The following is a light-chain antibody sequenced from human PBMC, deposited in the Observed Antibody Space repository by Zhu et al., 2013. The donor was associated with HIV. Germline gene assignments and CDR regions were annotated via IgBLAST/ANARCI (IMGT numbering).Light chain of an antibody. V-gene: IGKV1-39*01. J-gene: IGKJ1*01. Sequence: DIVMTQSPSSLSASVGDRITITCRASQTIHTFLNWYQQKPGKAPTVLIFGAYNLHSGVPSRFSGSISGTDFTLTISGLQPEDFATYFCQQNSHTPWTFGQGTKVEVK. CDR3: QQNSHTPWT. CDR2: GAY. CDR1: QTIHTF.